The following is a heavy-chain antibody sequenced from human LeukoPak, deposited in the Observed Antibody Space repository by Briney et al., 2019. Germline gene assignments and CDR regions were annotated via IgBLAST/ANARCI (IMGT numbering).Heavy chain of an antibody. CDR1: GGSFSGYY. CDR3: ARGKDWPPGGVGY. Sequence: SETLSLTCVVYGGSFSGYYLSWIRQPPGKGLEWIGEINHSGSTKYNPSLKSRVTISADTSKNQFSLKLSSVTAADTAVYYCARGKDWPPGGVGYWGQGTLVTVSS. J-gene: IGHJ4*02. CDR2: INHSGST. V-gene: IGHV4-34*01. D-gene: IGHD2-21*01.